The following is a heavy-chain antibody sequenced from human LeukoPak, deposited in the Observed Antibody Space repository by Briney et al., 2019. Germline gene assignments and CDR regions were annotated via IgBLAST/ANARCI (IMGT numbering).Heavy chain of an antibody. CDR2: IYYSGST. CDR1: GGSISSGDYY. J-gene: IGHJ5*02. V-gene: IGHV4-30-4*01. CDR3: ARGDYGGIAAAGTPYNWFDP. D-gene: IGHD6-13*01. Sequence: SETLSLTCTVSGGSISSGDYYWSWIRQPPGKGLEWIGYIYYSGSTYYNPSLKSRVTISVDTSESQFSLKLSSVTAADTAVYYCARGDYGGIAAAGTPYNWFDPWGQGTLVTVSS.